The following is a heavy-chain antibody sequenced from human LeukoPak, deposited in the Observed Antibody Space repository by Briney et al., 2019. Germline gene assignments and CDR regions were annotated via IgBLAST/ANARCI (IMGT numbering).Heavy chain of an antibody. J-gene: IGHJ4*02. V-gene: IGHV3-7*03. CDR3: ARDDFNDLRYGC. CDR1: GFSFTSYW. Sequence: GGSLRLSCAASGFSFTSYWMSWVRQAPGKGLEWVANIKEDGSVKFYVDSVRGRFTISRDNTKNSLYLQMNGLRAEDTAMYYCARDDFNDLRYGCWGQGSLVTVSS. D-gene: IGHD3-9*01. CDR2: IKEDGSVK.